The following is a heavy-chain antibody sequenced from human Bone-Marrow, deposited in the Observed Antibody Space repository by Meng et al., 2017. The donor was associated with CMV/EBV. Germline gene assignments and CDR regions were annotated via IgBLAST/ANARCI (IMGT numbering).Heavy chain of an antibody. CDR3: ARGVVHDYSNRQWDIDQ. J-gene: IGHJ4*02. D-gene: IGHD4-11*01. CDR1: GYTFTSYG. V-gene: IGHV1-69*05. Sequence: SVKVSCKASGYTFTSYGISWVRQAPGQGLEWMGGLIPMFGTANFAQNFRGRVTLTTDGSTSTAYMELRSLRYEDTALYFCARGVVHDYSNRQWDIDQWGQGTLVTVSS. CDR2: LIPMFGTA.